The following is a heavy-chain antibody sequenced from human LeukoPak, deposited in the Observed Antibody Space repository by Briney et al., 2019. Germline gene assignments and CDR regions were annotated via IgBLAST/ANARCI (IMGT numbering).Heavy chain of an antibody. J-gene: IGHJ5*02. CDR3: ATPSSSSWYGFDP. CDR2: IDPNSGGT. D-gene: IGHD6-13*01. CDR1: GYTFTGYY. Sequence: GASVKVSCKTSGYTFTGYYIHWVRPAPGQGLEWMGWIDPNSGGTNYAQKFQGRVTMTRDTSISTAYMELSRLTSADTAVYRCATPSSSSWYGFDPWGQGTLVTVSS. V-gene: IGHV1-2*02.